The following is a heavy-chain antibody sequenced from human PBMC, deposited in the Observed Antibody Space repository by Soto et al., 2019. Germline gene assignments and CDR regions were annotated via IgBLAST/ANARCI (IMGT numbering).Heavy chain of an antibody. CDR2: ISYDGSNK. V-gene: IGHV3-30*18. J-gene: IGHJ4*02. CDR3: AKEEQQFALDY. D-gene: IGHD6-13*01. CDR1: GFTFSSYG. Sequence: QVQLVESGGGVVQPGRSLRRSCAASGFTFSSYGMHWVRQASGKGLEWVAVISYDGSNKYYEDSVKGGFTISSDNSKNAVYLQMTSMSAEVTAVYYCAKEEQQFALDYSCRGTPDAVSS.